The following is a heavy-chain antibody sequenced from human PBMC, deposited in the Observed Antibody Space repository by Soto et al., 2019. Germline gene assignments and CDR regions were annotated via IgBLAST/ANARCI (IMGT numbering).Heavy chain of an antibody. V-gene: IGHV3-33*01. CDR2: IWYDGSNK. Sequence: GGSLRLSCAASGFTFSSYGMHWVRQAPGKGLEWVAVIWYDGSNKYYADSVKGRFTISRDNSKNTLYLQMNSLRAEDTAVYYCARDRPHYYDSKGAFDIWGQGTMVTVSS. J-gene: IGHJ3*02. D-gene: IGHD3-22*01. CDR1: GFTFSSYG. CDR3: ARDRPHYYDSKGAFDI.